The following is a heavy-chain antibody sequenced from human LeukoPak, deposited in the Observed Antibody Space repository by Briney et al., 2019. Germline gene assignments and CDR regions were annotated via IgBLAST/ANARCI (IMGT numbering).Heavy chain of an antibody. V-gene: IGHV1-46*01. CDR2: INPSGSST. CDR1: GYTFTSYY. Sequence: ASVKLSCKASGYTFTSYYMHWVRQAPGQGLEWMGIINPSGSSTSYAQKFHGRVTITRDTSTSTVYLELSSLRSEDTAVYYCARARYPYYDSSGYYYHWGQGTLVTVSS. J-gene: IGHJ5*02. CDR3: ARARYPYYDSSGYYYH. D-gene: IGHD3-22*01.